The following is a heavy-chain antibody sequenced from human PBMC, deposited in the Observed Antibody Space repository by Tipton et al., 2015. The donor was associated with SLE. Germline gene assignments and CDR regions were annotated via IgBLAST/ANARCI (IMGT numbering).Heavy chain of an antibody. V-gene: IGHV4-61*02. J-gene: IGHJ4*02. CDR3: ARAPRYYYDSSYFDY. D-gene: IGHD3-22*01. CDR2: IYTSGST. CDR1: GGSISSGSYY. Sequence: TLSLTCTVSGGSISSGSYYWSWIRQPAGKGLEWIGRIYTSGSTNYNPSLKSRVTISVDTSKNQFSLKLSSVTAADTAMYYCARAPRYYYDSSYFDYWGQGTLVTVSS.